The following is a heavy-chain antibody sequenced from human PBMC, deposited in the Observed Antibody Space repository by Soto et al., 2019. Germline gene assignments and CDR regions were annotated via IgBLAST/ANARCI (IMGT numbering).Heavy chain of an antibody. J-gene: IGHJ6*03. CDR3: ARGHLAVVPVASWFYYMDV. CDR2: INAGNGNT. V-gene: IGHV1-3*01. D-gene: IGHD2-2*01. Sequence: ASVKVSCKASGYTFANYAVHWVRQAPGQRLEWMGWINAGNGNTRFSQNLQGRVTITRDTSARTVNMELSSLRSEDTAVYYCARGHLAVVPVASWFYYMDVWGKGTTVTVSS. CDR1: GYTFANYA.